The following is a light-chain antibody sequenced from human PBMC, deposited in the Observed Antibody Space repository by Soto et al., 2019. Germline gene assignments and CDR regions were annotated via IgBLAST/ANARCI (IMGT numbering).Light chain of an antibody. J-gene: IGKJ1*01. CDR1: QSVYNN. Sequence: IMMTQSPATLSVTPGERATLSCRASQSVYNNLAWYQQKPGQAPRLLIYGASTRATGIPARFSGSGSGTVFTLTISSLQSEDVAVYYCQQYVHWPPGTFGQGTKVDI. V-gene: IGKV3-15*01. CDR2: GAS. CDR3: QQYVHWPPGT.